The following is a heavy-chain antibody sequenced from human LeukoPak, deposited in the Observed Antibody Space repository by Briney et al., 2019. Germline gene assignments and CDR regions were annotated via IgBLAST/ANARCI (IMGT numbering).Heavy chain of an antibody. J-gene: IGHJ6*02. CDR1: GFTFSSYG. CDR2: ISYGGSNK. V-gene: IGHV3-30*18. D-gene: IGHD3-16*02. Sequence: GGSLRLSCAASGFTFSSYGMHWVRQALGKGLEWVAVISYGGSNKYYADSVKGRFTISRDNSKNTLYLQMNSLRAEDTAVYYCAKAVSRYSVYGMDVWGQGTLVTVSS. CDR3: AKAVSRYSVYGMDV.